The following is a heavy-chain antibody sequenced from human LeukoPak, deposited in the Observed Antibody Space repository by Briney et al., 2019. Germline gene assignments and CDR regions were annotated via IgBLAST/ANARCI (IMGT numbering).Heavy chain of an antibody. J-gene: IGHJ4*02. V-gene: IGHV4-39*07. CDR1: GGSISSSSYY. D-gene: IGHD2-2*01. CDR2: IYYSGST. Sequence: SETLSLTCTVSGGSISSSSYYWGWIRQPPGKGLEWIGSIYYSGSTYYNPSLKSRVTISVDTSKNQFSLKLSSVTAADTAVYYCARYVVPAAIFDYWGQGTLVTVSS. CDR3: ARYVVPAAIFDY.